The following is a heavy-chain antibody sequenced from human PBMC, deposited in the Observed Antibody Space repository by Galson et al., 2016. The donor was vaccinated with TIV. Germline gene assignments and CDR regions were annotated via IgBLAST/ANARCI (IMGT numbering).Heavy chain of an antibody. J-gene: IGHJ6*02. CDR3: TTPPYCGGDCWHYYYYAVDV. D-gene: IGHD2-21*02. CDR2: ISPFFGTA. V-gene: IGHV1-69*05. Sequence: SVKVSCKGSGGTFSSYAINWVRQAPGQGLEWMGGISPFFGTANYAAPVKGRFTISRDDSRNTVSLQMNGLKTEDTAVYYCTTPPYCGGDCWHYYYYAVDVWGQGTTVTVS. CDR1: GGTFSSYA.